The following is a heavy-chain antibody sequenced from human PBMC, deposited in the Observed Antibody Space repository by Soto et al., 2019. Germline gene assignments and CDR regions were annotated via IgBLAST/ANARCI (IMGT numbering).Heavy chain of an antibody. CDR2: VIPMYDSV. CDR1: GGTFNTYT. J-gene: IGHJ4*02. V-gene: IGHV1-69*06. D-gene: IGHD1-26*01. CDR3: ASWRSYSGSYCFDY. Sequence: QVQLVQSGAEVKKPGSSVKVSCEASGGTFNTYTINWVRQAPGRGLEWMGQVIPMYDSVNYAESFQGRGTITADKSTNIAYMELSSLRSEDTALYFCASWRSYSGSYCFDYWGQGTLVIVSS.